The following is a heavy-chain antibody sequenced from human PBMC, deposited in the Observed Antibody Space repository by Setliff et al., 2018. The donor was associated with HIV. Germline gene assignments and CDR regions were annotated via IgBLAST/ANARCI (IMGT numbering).Heavy chain of an antibody. CDR2: IYHSGNT. J-gene: IGHJ4*02. CDR1: GGPITSNTYF. CDR3: ARHAAGPDGPFDY. V-gene: IGHV4-39*01. Sequence: PSETLSLTCSVSGGPITSNTYFWDWIRQAPGKGLEWIGSIYHSGNTYYNPSLKSRVTISVDTSKNQFSLKLNSVIAADTAVYYCARHAAGPDGPFDYWGQGTLVTVSS.